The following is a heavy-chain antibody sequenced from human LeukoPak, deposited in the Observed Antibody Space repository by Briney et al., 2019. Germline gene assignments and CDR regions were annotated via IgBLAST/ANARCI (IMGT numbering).Heavy chain of an antibody. CDR1: GGSISSGGYY. V-gene: IGHV4-31*03. J-gene: IGHJ5*02. Sequence: PSETLSLTCTVSGGSISSGGYYWSWIRQHPGKGLEWIGYIYYSESTYYNPSLKSRVTISVDTSKNQFSLKLSSVTAADTAVYYCASYIVVVPAAINWFDPWGQGTLVTVSS. D-gene: IGHD2-2*02. CDR2: IYYSEST. CDR3: ASYIVVVPAAINWFDP.